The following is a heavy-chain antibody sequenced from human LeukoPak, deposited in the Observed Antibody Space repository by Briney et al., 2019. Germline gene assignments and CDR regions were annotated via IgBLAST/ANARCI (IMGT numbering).Heavy chain of an antibody. CDR1: GGSISSYY. D-gene: IGHD3-22*01. V-gene: IGHV4-4*07. CDR3: ARGDDSSGYHY. J-gene: IGHJ4*02. CDR2: IYTSGST. Sequence: TSETLSLTCTVSGGSISSYYRSWIRQPAGKGLEWIGRIYTSGSTNYNPSLKSRVTMSVDTSKNQFSLKLSSVTAADTAVYYCARGDDSSGYHYWGQGTLVTVSS.